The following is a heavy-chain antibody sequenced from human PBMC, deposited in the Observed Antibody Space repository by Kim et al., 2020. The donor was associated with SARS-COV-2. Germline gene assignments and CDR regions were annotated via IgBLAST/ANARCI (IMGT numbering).Heavy chain of an antibody. V-gene: IGHV4-59*01. CDR2: IYYSGST. CDR3: ARAGAVSWFDP. J-gene: IGHJ5*02. CDR1: GGSISSYY. D-gene: IGHD6-19*01. Sequence: SETLSLTCTVSGGSISSYYWSWIRQPPGKGLEWIGYIYYSGSTNYNPSLTSRVTISVDTSKNQFSLKLSSVTAADTAVSYCARAGAVSWFDPWGQGTLVTVSS.